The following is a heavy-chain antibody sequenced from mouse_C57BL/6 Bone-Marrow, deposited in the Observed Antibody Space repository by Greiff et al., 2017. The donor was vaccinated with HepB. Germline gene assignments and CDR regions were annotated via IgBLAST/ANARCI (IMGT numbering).Heavy chain of an antibody. CDR2: IRNKANGYTT. V-gene: IGHV7-3*01. Sequence: EVKLMESGGGLVQPGGSLSLSCAASGFTFTDYYMSWVRQPPGKALEWLGFIRNKANGYTTEYSASVKGRFTISRDNSQSILYLQMNALRAEDSATYYCARYCEGNYWYFDVWGTGTTVTVSS. CDR1: GFTFTDYY. D-gene: IGHD2-1*01. CDR3: ARYCEGNYWYFDV. J-gene: IGHJ1*03.